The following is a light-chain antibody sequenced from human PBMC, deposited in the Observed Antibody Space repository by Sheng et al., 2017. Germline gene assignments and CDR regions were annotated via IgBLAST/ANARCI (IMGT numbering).Light chain of an antibody. CDR3: QQYSNYWT. CDR1: QSISSW. V-gene: IGKV1-5*03. J-gene: IGKJ1*01. Sequence: DIQMTQSPSTLSASVGDRVTITCRASQSISSWLAWYQQKPGKAPKILIYKASSLESGVPSRFSGSGSGTELTLTISSLQPDDSATYYCQQYSNYWTFGQGTKVEIK. CDR2: KAS.